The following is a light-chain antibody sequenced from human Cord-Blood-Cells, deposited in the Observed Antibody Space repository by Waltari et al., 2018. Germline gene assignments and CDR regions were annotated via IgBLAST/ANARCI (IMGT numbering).Light chain of an antibody. J-gene: IGLJ3*02. CDR1: SSDVGGYNH. V-gene: IGLV2-14*01. CDR2: DVS. Sequence: QSALTQPASVSGSPGQSITIPCTGTSSDVGGYNHVSWYQQHPSKAPKLMIYDVSNRPSGVSNRFSGAKSGNTASLTISGLQAEDEADYYCSSYTSSSTRVFGGGTKLTVL. CDR3: SSYTSSSTRV.